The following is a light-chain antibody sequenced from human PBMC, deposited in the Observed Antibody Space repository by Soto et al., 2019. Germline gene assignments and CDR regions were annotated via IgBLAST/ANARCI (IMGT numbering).Light chain of an antibody. CDR2: GAS. J-gene: IGKJ5*01. V-gene: IGKV3-20*01. Sequence: EIVLTQSPGTLSLSPGERATLSCRASQSVSSNYLAWYQQKPGQAPRLLIYGASGRATGIPDRFSGSGSGTDFALTISSREPEDFAVYYCQQYGSSPITFGQGTRLEIK. CDR1: QSVSSNY. CDR3: QQYGSSPIT.